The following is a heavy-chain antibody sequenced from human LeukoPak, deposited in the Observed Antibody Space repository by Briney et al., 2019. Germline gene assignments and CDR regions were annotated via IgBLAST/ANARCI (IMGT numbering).Heavy chain of an antibody. V-gene: IGHV3-48*03. CDR1: GFAFSPFE. CDR2: ISGGSEAT. D-gene: IGHD6-19*01. Sequence: GGSLRLSCAASGFAFSPFEMSWVRQAPGKGLEWVSFISGGSEATHYADSVRGRFTISRDNAKSSLYLEMRSLRAEDTADYYCATPLSRWYGPSAYYWGQGTRVTVSS. CDR3: ATPLSRWYGPSAYY. J-gene: IGHJ4*02.